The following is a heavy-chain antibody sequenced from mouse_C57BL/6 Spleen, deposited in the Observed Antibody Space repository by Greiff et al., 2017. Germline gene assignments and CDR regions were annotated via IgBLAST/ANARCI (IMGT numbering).Heavy chain of an antibody. J-gene: IGHJ4*01. Sequence: VQLQQPGAELVMPGASVKLSCKASGYTFTSYWMHWVKQRPGQGLEWIGEIDPSDSYTNYNQKFKGKSTLTVDQSSSTAYMQLSSLTSEDSAVYYCARPLGYFYAMDYWGQGTSVTFSS. V-gene: IGHV1-69*01. CDR2: IDPSDSYT. CDR3: ARPLGYFYAMDY. D-gene: IGHD2-3*01. CDR1: GYTFTSYW.